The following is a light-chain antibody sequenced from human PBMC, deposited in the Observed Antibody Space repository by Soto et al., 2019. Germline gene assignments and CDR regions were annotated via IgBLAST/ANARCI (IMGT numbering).Light chain of an antibody. CDR2: DAS. Sequence: EIVMTQSPATLSVSPGERATLSCRASQSVSSNMAWYQQKPGQAPRLLIYDASTRATGIPARFSGSGSGTEFTLTISSLQSEDFAVYYCQQYNNWPPWTFGQGTKVVIK. CDR3: QQYNNWPPWT. J-gene: IGKJ1*01. V-gene: IGKV3-15*01. CDR1: QSVSSN.